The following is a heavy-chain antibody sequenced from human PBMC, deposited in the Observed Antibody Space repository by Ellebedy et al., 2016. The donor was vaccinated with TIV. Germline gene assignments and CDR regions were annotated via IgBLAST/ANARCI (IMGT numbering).Heavy chain of an antibody. CDR3: AREEEGELPDH. V-gene: IGHV3-66*02. D-gene: IGHD1-26*01. J-gene: IGHJ4*02. CDR1: GFTVSGNY. Sequence: GESLKISCTASGFTVSGNYMTWVRQAPGKGLEWVSTLYSGGSTYYADSVKGRFTISRENSKSMLYLEMNNLRPEDTALYYCAREEEGELPDHWGQGTLVLVSS. CDR2: LYSGGST.